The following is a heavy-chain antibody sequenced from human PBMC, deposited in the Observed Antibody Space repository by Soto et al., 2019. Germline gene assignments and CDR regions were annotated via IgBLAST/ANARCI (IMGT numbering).Heavy chain of an antibody. V-gene: IGHV1-69*01. CDR1: GGTFSSYA. CDR2: IIPIFGTA. CDR3: ARGKHYYDSSGYYYHIGY. J-gene: IGHJ4*02. D-gene: IGHD3-22*01. Sequence: QVQLVQSGAEVKKPGSSVKVSCKASGGTFSSYAISWVRQAPGQGLEWMGGIIPIFGTANYAQKFQGRVTITADESTSTAYMELSSLRSEDTAVYYCARGKHYYDSSGYYYHIGYWGQGTLVTVSS.